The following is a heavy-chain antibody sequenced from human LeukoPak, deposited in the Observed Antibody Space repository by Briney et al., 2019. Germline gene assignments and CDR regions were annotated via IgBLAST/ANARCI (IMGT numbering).Heavy chain of an antibody. J-gene: IGHJ4*02. D-gene: IGHD4-17*01. Sequence: SETLSLTCTASGGHISSYYWSWIRQPAGKGLEWIGRIYTSGSTNYNPSLKSRVTMSVDTSNNQFSLKLSSVTAADTAVYYCARARRGDYGDKYYFDCWGQGTLVTVSS. CDR3: ARARRGDYGDKYYFDC. CDR2: IYTSGST. V-gene: IGHV4-4*07. CDR1: GGHISSYY.